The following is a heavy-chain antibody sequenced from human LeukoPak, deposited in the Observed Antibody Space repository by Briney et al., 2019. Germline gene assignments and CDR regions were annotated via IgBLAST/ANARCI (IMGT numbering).Heavy chain of an antibody. D-gene: IGHD6-13*01. CDR1: GFTFDDYG. V-gene: IGHV3-20*04. Sequence: GGSLRLSCAASGFTFDDYGMTWVRQAPGKGLEWVSGINYNGGSRSYEDSVKGRFTISRDNAKNSLYLQMNSLRDEDTALYYCVKGDINSRNWYGAYHFDAWGQGTLVTVSS. CDR2: INYNGGSR. CDR3: VKGDINSRNWYGAYHFDA. J-gene: IGHJ4*02.